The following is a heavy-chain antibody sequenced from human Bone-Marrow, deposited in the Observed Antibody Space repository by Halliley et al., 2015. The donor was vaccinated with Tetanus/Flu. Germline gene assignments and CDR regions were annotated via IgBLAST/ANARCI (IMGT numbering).Heavy chain of an antibody. V-gene: IGHV4-30-2*01. J-gene: IGHJ3*01. CDR1: GGSTSGDYS. Sequence: LRLSCSISGGSTSGDYSWSWIRQPPGKGLEWIGYIYHTGNSYYNPSLTSRLTISIDRSKNQISLKLTSVTAADTAVYYCARGTLLDAFDVWGPGTRVTVSS. CDR2: IYHTGNS. CDR3: ARGTLLDAFDV.